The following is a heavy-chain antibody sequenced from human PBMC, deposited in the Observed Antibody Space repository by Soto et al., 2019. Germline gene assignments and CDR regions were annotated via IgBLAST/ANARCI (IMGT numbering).Heavy chain of an antibody. V-gene: IGHV1-18*01. CDR3: ARRGSGTYLDAFDI. CDR1: GYTFRTYG. CDR2: ISTYNGNT. Sequence: QVQLVQSGAEVKKPGASVKVSCKPSGYTFRTYGISWVRQAPGQGLEWMGWISTYNGNTNYAQNFQGRVTMTTDTSTTTAYMELRSLRSDDTAVYYCARRGSGTYLDAFDIWGQGTMVTVSS. J-gene: IGHJ3*02. D-gene: IGHD1-26*01.